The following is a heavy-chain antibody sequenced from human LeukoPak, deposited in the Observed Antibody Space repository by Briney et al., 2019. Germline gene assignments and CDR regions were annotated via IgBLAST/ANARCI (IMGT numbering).Heavy chain of an antibody. D-gene: IGHD6-6*01. Sequence: PGGSLRLSRAASGFSFSTYEMNWVRQAPGKGLEWVSCIDSSTTTYYADSVKGRFTISRDNAKKSLYLQMNGLRAEDTAIYYCATRRSSSGFDFWGQGTLVAVSS. J-gene: IGHJ4*02. CDR1: GFSFSTYE. CDR3: ATRRSSSGFDF. CDR2: IDSSTTT. V-gene: IGHV3-48*03.